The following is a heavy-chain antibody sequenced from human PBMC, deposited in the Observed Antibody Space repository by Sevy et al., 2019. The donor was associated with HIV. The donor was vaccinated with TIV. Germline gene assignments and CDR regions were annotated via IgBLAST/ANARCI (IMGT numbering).Heavy chain of an antibody. Sequence: GGSLRLSCAASGFTFSSYWMTWVRQAPGKGLEWVANIKQDMSEKYYADSVKGRFTISRDNAMNSLYLQMESLRAEVTAVYYCARAQQVTMLVVIGGLYFDFWGQGTLVTVSS. CDR3: ARAQQVTMLVVIGGLYFDF. J-gene: IGHJ4*02. D-gene: IGHD3-22*01. CDR2: IKQDMSEK. V-gene: IGHV3-7*01. CDR1: GFTFSSYW.